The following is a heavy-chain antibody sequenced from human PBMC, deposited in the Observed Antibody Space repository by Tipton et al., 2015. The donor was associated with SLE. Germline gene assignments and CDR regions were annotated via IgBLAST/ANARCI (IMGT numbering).Heavy chain of an antibody. J-gene: IGHJ4*02. CDR2: INGSGGRT. V-gene: IGHV3-23*01. D-gene: IGHD3-10*01. CDR1: GFTFNNYA. Sequence: SLRLSCAASGFTFNNYALSWVRQGPGKGLEWVAAINGSGGRTYYADSVKGRFTISRDNSKNTLYLQMNSLRAEDTAVYYCQASGSYFSGWGQGTLVTVSS. CDR3: QASGSYFSG.